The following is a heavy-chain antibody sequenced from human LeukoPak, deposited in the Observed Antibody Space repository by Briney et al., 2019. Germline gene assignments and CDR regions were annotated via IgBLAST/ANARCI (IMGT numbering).Heavy chain of an antibody. CDR2: INAGNGNT. J-gene: IGHJ4*02. V-gene: IGHV1-3*01. Sequence: VASVKVSCKASGYTFTSYAMHWVRQAPGQRLEWMGWINAGNGNTKYSQKFQGRVTITSDTSASTAYMELSSLRSEDTAVYYCARGSYRYTNDYWGQGTLVTVSS. CDR1: GYTFTSYA. CDR3: ARGSYRYTNDY. D-gene: IGHD3-16*02.